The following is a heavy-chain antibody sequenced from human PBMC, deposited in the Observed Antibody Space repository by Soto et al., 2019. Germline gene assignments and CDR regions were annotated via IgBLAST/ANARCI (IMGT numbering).Heavy chain of an antibody. Sequence: EVQLVESGGGLVKPGGSLRLSCAASGFTFSSYSMNWVRQAPGKGLEWVSSISSSSSYIYYADSVKGRFTISRDNAKNSLYLQMNSLRAEDTAVYYCAREGGIVVVVAAEFYYWGQGTLVTVSS. CDR3: AREGGIVVVVAAEFYY. J-gene: IGHJ4*02. CDR2: ISSSSSYI. CDR1: GFTFSSYS. V-gene: IGHV3-21*01. D-gene: IGHD2-15*01.